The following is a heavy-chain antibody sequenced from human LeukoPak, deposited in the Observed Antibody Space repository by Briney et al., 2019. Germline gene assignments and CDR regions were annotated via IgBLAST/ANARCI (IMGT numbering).Heavy chain of an antibody. V-gene: IGHV3-74*01. CDR3: ARAGGGQYYFDY. J-gene: IGHJ4*02. CDR2: INSDGSST. Sequence: GGSLRLSCAASGFTFSSYWMHWVRQAPGKGLVWVSRINSDGSSTSYADSVKGRFTISRDNSKNTLYLQMNSLRAEDTAVYYCARAGGGQYYFDYWGQGTLVTVSS. CDR1: GFTFSSYW. D-gene: IGHD6-19*01.